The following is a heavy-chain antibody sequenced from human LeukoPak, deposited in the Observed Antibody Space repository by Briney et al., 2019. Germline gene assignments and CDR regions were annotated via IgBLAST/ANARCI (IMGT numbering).Heavy chain of an antibody. J-gene: IGHJ4*02. D-gene: IGHD3-22*01. V-gene: IGHV3-23*01. CDR3: AKDSYYYDTSGYDYFDY. Sequence: GGSLRLSCAASGFTFSRHAMSWVRQAPGKGLEWVSAIISSGGSTYYADSVKGRFTISRDNSKNTLYLQMNSLRAEDTAVYYCAKDSYYYDTSGYDYFDYWGQGTLVTVSS. CDR2: IISSGGST. CDR1: GFTFSRHA.